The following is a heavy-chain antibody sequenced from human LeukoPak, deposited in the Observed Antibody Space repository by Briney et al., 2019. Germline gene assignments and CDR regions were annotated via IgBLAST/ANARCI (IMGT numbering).Heavy chain of an antibody. CDR2: IYTSGST. CDR3: ARLVGAAFDY. J-gene: IGHJ4*02. D-gene: IGHD1-26*01. CDR1: GGSISSYY. Sequence: PSETLSLTCTVSGGSISSYYWSWIRQPPGKGLEWIGYIYTSGSTNYNPSLKSRVTISVDTSMNQFSLKLSSVTAADTAVYYCARLVGAAFDYWGQGTLVTVSS. V-gene: IGHV4-4*09.